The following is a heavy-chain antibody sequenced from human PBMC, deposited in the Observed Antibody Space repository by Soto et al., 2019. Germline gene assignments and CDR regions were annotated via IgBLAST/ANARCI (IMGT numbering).Heavy chain of an antibody. CDR2: INHSGST. Sequence: PSETLSLTCAVYGGSFSGYYWSWIRQPPGKGLEWIGEINHSGSTNYNPSLKSRVTISVDTSKNQISLKLSSVTAADTALYYCARESRYCSGGSCYPHDAFDIWGQGTMVTVSS. CDR1: GGSFSGYY. J-gene: IGHJ3*02. CDR3: ARESRYCSGGSCYPHDAFDI. V-gene: IGHV4-34*01. D-gene: IGHD2-15*01.